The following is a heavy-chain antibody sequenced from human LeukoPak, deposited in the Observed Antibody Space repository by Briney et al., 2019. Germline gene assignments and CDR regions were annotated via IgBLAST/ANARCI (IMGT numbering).Heavy chain of an antibody. J-gene: IGHJ4*02. Sequence: GGSLRLSCVASGFTFSSYWMHWVRQAPGKGLVWVSRINSDGSSTSYADSVKGRFTISRDNAKNTLYLQMNSLRAEDTAVYYCARGRGDFWSGYYTSLGYWGQGTLVTVSS. CDR2: INSDGSST. CDR3: ARGRGDFWSGYYTSLGY. D-gene: IGHD3-3*01. CDR1: GFTFSSYW. V-gene: IGHV3-74*01.